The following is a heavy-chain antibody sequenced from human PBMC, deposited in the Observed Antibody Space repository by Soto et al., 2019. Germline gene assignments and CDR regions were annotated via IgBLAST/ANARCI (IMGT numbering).Heavy chain of an antibody. J-gene: IGHJ6*02. D-gene: IGHD5-12*01. V-gene: IGHV3-7*03. CDR3: ARAHESGDYHGMSS. CDR1: GFRFSTYW. CDR2: TDTDGSRK. Sequence: GVALSLSCSASGFRFSTYWMYWVRPAPGKGLEWVANTDTDGSRKNHVDSVKGRFIISRDNAKNSLFLQMNSLRADDTAVDYCARAHESGDYHGMSSWGPGITVTISS.